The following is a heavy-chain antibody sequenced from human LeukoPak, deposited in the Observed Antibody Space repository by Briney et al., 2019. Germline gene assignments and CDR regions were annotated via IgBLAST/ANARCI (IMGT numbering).Heavy chain of an antibody. V-gene: IGHV1-2*02. J-gene: IGHJ4*02. CDR1: GYTFTGHY. Sequence: ASVKVSCKASGYTFTGHYMHWVRQAPGQGLEWMGWINPNSGVTNYAQKFQGRVTMTRDTSITTAYMELSRLRSDDTAVYYCARGNSISLFEWGQGTLVTVSS. D-gene: IGHD6-6*01. CDR3: ARGNSISLFE. CDR2: INPNSGVT.